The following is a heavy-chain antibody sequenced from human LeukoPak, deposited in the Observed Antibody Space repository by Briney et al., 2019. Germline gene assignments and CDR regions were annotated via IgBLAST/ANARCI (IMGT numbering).Heavy chain of an antibody. CDR1: GGNISRYF. D-gene: IGHD3-10*01. V-gene: IGHV4-59*01. CDR3: ARSATFGPDAFDF. J-gene: IGHJ3*01. CDR2: SYYSGST. Sequence: KLSEPLSIPCTVSGGNISRYFWSWIRQPPGKVLEWIAYSYYSGSTNYNPSLKSRVTISVDTSKNQFSLKLSSVTAADTAVYYCARSATFGPDAFDFWGQGTMVTVSS.